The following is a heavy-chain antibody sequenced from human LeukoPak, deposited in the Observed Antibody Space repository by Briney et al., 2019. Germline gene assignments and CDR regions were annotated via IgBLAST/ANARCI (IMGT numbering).Heavy chain of an antibody. CDR3: ARVDSSSWYGDY. CDR1: GFTFSDYS. D-gene: IGHD6-13*01. J-gene: IGHJ4*02. CDR2: ITSSSNYI. V-gene: IGHV3-21*01. Sequence: GGSLRLSCAASGFTFSDYSMNWVRQAPGKGLEWVSSITSSSNYIYYADSVKGRFTISRDNAKNSLYLQMNSLRAEDTAVYYCARVDSSSWYGDYWGQGTLVTVSS.